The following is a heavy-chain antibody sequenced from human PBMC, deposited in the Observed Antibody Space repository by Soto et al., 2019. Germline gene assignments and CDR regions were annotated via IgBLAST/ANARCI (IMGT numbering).Heavy chain of an antibody. D-gene: IGHD2-21*01. CDR1: GGSINNYY. CDR2: IHYSGST. J-gene: IGHJ6*03. CDR3: ARLTSRQIPNNYHWYIHV. V-gene: IGHV4-59*08. Sequence: SETLSLTCTVSGGSINNYYWSWIRQPPGKGLEWIGYIHYSGSTNYNPSLESRVTISVDTSKNQFSLKLSSVTAADTAVYYCARLTSRQIPNNYHWYIHVWGKGSTVTVSS.